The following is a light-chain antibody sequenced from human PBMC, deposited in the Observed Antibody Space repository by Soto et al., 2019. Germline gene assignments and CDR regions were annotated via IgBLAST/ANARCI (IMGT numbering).Light chain of an antibody. J-gene: IGKJ5*01. CDR3: QQLAGFPIT. Sequence: DINLNQSPSFLSASMGDRVAITCLASQGISTYLAWYQQKPGKAPNLLIYTASTLQTGVPSRFSGSAFGTEFTLTISSLQPEDFATYYCQQLAGFPITFGQGTRLEIK. CDR2: TAS. CDR1: QGISTY. V-gene: IGKV1-9*01.